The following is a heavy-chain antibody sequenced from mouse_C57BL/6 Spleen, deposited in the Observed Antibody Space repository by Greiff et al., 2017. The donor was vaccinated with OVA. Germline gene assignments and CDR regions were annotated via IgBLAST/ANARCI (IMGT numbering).Heavy chain of an antibody. J-gene: IGHJ4*01. D-gene: IGHD1-1*02. CDR2: IRNKANGYTT. V-gene: IGHV7-3*01. CDR3: ARHYDYDAMDY. Sequence: EVQRVESGGGLVQPGGSLSLSCAASGFTFTDYYMSWVRQPPGKALEWLGFIRNKANGYTTEYSASVKGRFTISRDNSQSILYLQMNALRAEDSATYYCARHYDYDAMDYWGQGTSVTVSS. CDR1: GFTFTDYY.